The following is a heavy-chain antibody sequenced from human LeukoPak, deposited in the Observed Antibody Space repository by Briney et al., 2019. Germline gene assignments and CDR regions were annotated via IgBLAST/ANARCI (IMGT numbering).Heavy chain of an antibody. V-gene: IGHV4-61*01. CDR1: GGSVSSGNYY. Sequence: PSETLSLTCTVSGGSVSSGNYYWSWIRQPPGKGLEWIGYIYYSGSTNYNPSLKSRVTISVDTSNNQFSLKLSSVTAADTAVYYCARDGAVTYWGQGTLVTVSS. CDR2: IYYSGST. J-gene: IGHJ4*02. D-gene: IGHD4-17*01. CDR3: ARDGAVTY.